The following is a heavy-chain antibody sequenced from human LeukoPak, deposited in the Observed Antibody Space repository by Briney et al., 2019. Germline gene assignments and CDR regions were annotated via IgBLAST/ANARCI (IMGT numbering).Heavy chain of an antibody. CDR2: IYYSGST. CDR3: AKTVEMATTVY. CDR1: GGSISSSSDY. J-gene: IGHJ4*02. V-gene: IGHV4-39*01. D-gene: IGHD5-24*01. Sequence: SETLSLTCTVSGGSISSSSDYWGWIRQPPGKGLEWIGSIYYSGSTYYNPSLKSRVTISVDTSKNQFSLKLSSVTAADTAVYYCAKTVEMATTVYWGQGTLVTVSS.